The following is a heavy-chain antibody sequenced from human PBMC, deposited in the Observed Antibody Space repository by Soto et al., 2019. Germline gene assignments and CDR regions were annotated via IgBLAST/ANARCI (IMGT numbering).Heavy chain of an antibody. CDR3: AGYCISTSCPPLYDY. Sequence: QVQLQESGPGLVKPSQTLSLTCTVSGGSISSGGYYWSWIRQHPGKGLEWIGYIYDSGSTYYNPSLKIRVTISVDTSKNPFSLKLSSVTAADTAVYYCAGYCISTSCPPLYDYWGQGNLVPVSS. CDR1: GGSISSGGYY. CDR2: IYDSGST. V-gene: IGHV4-31*03. D-gene: IGHD2-2*01. J-gene: IGHJ4*02.